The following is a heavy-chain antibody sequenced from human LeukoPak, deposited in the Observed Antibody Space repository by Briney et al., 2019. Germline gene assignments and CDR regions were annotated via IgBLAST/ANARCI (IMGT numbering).Heavy chain of an antibody. V-gene: IGHV4-39*07. CDR1: GGSISSSRYY. CDR3: ARFRRREGSLDY. J-gene: IGHJ4*02. D-gene: IGHD2-15*01. Sequence: PSETLSLTCTVSGGSISSSRYYWGWIRHPPGQGLEWIGNIYYSESTYYNPSLKSRVTISVDTSKNQFSLKLSSVTAADTAVYYCARFRRREGSLDYWGQGTLVTVSS. CDR2: IYYSEST.